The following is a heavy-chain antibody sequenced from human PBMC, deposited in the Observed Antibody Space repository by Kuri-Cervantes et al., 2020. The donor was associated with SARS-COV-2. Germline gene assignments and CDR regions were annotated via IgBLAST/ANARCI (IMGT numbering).Heavy chain of an antibody. V-gene: IGHV3-23*01. CDR1: GFTFSSYA. Sequence: ESLKISCAASGFTFSSYAMSWVRQAPGKGLEWVSAISGSGGSTYYADSVKGRFTISGDNSKNTLYLQMNSLRAEDTAVYYCAKDCGSLAIFGVVLQYFQHWGQGTLVTVSS. J-gene: IGHJ1*01. D-gene: IGHD3-3*01. CDR2: ISGSGGST. CDR3: AKDCGSLAIFGVVLQYFQH.